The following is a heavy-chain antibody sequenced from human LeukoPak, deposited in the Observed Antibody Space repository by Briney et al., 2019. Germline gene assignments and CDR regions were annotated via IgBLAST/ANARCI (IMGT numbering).Heavy chain of an antibody. V-gene: IGHV1-2*02. CDR1: GYTFTGYY. CDR2: INPNSGGT. D-gene: IGHD3-22*01. J-gene: IGHJ4*02. CDR3: ASGTQGYYYDSSGYYYFDY. Sequence: ASVKVSCKASGYTFTGYYMHWVRQAPGQGLEWMGWINPNSGGTNYAQKFQGRVTMTRDTSISTAYMELSRLRSDDTAVYYCASGTQGYYYDSSGYYYFDYWGQGTLVTVSS.